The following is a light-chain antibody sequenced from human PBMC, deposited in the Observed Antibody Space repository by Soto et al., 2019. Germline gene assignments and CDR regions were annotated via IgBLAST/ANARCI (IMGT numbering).Light chain of an antibody. CDR1: SSDVGGYNY. Sequence: QSALTQPPSASGSPGQSVTISCTGTSSDVGGYNYVSWYQQHPGKAPKLMISEVNKRPPGVPDRFSGSKSGNTASLTVSGLQAEDEAHYYCNSYAGSNTFYVFVTGTKVTVL. J-gene: IGLJ1*01. CDR3: NSYAGSNTFYV. CDR2: EVN. V-gene: IGLV2-8*01.